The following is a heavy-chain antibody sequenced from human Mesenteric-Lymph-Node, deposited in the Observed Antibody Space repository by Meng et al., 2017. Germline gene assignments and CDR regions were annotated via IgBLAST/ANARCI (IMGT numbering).Heavy chain of an antibody. CDR2: VYHRGET. D-gene: IGHD1-7*01. Sequence: VPLTASGPGLVTPSWTLSLTCTFSGDSISSDIWWSWVRQPPGKGLEWIGEVYHRGETNYNPSLKSRVDISVDKSKNQFYLSLFSVTAADTAVYYCGRDQGRELINHWGQGTLVTVSS. V-gene: IGHV4-4*02. CDR3: GRDQGRELINH. CDR1: GDSISSDIW. J-gene: IGHJ4*02.